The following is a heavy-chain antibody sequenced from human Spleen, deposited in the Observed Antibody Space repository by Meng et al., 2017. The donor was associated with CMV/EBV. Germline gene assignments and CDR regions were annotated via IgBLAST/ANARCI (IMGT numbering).Heavy chain of an antibody. V-gene: IGHV6-1*01. Sequence: SQTLSLTCAISGDSVSSNNAAWHWIRQSPSRGLEWLGRTYYRSKWYNDYAVSLTGRITINPDTSKNQVSLQLTSVTPEDTAVYYCARDLAMDTYFDYWGRGTLVTVSS. J-gene: IGHJ4*02. D-gene: IGHD5-18*01. CDR3: ARDLAMDTYFDY. CDR2: TYYRSKWYN. CDR1: GDSVSSNNAA.